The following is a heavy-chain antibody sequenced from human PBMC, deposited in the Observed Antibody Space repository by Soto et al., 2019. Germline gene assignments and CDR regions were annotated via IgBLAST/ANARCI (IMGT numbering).Heavy chain of an antibody. CDR3: ARNRDGYNKYYFDY. CDR1: GGSISSGGYY. Sequence: SETLSLTCTVSGGSISSGGYYWSWIRQHPGEGLEWIGYIYYSGSTYYNPSLKSRVAISVDTSKNQLSLKLSSVTAADTAIYYCARNRDGYNKYYFDYWGQGTLVTVSS. V-gene: IGHV4-31*03. J-gene: IGHJ4*02. D-gene: IGHD5-12*01. CDR2: IYYSGST.